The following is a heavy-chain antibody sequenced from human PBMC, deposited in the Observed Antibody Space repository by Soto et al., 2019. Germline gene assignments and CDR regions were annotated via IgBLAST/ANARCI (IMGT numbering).Heavy chain of an antibody. D-gene: IGHD3-10*01. J-gene: IGHJ4*02. Sequence: EVQLVESGGGLVKPGGSLRLSCAGSAFTFSKAWMSWVRQAPGKGLEWVGRIKTRSDGGTTDYAAPVKGRFSISRDDSKNTIYLQMKSLKTEDTAVYYCTTDWSLLLWFGELSTGGYWGQGTLVTVSS. CDR3: TTDWSLLLWFGELSTGGY. CDR2: IKTRSDGGTT. V-gene: IGHV3-15*01. CDR1: AFTFSKAW.